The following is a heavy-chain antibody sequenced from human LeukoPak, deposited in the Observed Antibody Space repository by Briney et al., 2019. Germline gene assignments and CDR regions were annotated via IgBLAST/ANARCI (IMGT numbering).Heavy chain of an antibody. CDR3: AKDSAAAGTLYYYYYGMDV. V-gene: IGHV3-23*01. J-gene: IGHJ6*02. Sequence: GGSLRLSCAASGFTFSSYAMSWVRQAPGKGLEWVSAISGSGGSTYYADSVKGRFTISRDNSKNTLYLQMNSLRAEDTAVYYSAKDSAAAGTLYYYYYGMDVWGQGTTVTVSS. CDR1: GFTFSSYA. CDR2: ISGSGGST. D-gene: IGHD6-13*01.